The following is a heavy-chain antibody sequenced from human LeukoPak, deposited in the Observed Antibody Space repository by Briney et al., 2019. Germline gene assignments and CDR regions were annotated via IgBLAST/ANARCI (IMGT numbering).Heavy chain of an antibody. CDR3: ARVTTFGVPYFDY. CDR1: GGSISSYY. Sequence: PETLSLTCTVSGGSISSYYWCWIRQPPGKGLEWIGYIYYSGSTNYNPSLKSRVTISVDTSKNQFSLKLSSVTAADTAVYYCARVTTFGVPYFDYWGQGTLVTVSS. D-gene: IGHD3-3*01. CDR2: IYYSGST. V-gene: IGHV4-59*01. J-gene: IGHJ4*02.